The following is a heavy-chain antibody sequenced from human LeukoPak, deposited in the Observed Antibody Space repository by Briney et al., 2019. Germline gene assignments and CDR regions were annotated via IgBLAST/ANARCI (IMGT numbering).Heavy chain of an antibody. CDR2: ISGSGGST. V-gene: IGHV3-23*01. D-gene: IGHD2-15*01. J-gene: IGHJ6*02. CDR1: GFTFSSYA. Sequence: GGSLRLSCAASGFTFSSYAMSWVRQAPGKGLEWVSAISGSGGSTYYADSVKGRFTISRVNSKNTLYLQMNSLRAEDTAVYYCAKGIGPANYYYYGMDVWGQGTTVTVSS. CDR3: AKGIGPANYYYYGMDV.